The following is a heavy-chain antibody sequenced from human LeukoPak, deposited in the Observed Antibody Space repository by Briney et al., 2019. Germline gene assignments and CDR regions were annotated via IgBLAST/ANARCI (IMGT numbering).Heavy chain of an antibody. D-gene: IGHD3-16*02. CDR3: AREGTRDYDYVWGSYRPHNWFDP. CDR1: GYTFTSYG. CDR2: ISAYNGNT. J-gene: IGHJ5*02. Sequence: ASVKVSCKASGYTFTSYGISWVRQAPGQGLEWMGWISAYNGNTNYAQKLQGRVTMTTDTSTSTAYMELRSLRSEDTAVYYCAREGTRDYDYVWGSYRPHNWFDPWGQGTLVTVSS. V-gene: IGHV1-18*01.